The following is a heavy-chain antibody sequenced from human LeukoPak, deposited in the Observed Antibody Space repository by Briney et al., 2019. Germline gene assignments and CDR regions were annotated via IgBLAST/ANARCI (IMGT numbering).Heavy chain of an antibody. CDR3: ARAGPAHDSRLRAVAGVDY. CDR2: INTNTGNP. J-gene: IGHJ4*02. D-gene: IGHD6-19*01. Sequence: ASVRVSYKASGYTFTGYYMYWVRQAPGQGLEWMGWINTNTGNPTYAQGFTGRFVFSLDTSVSTAYLQISSLKAEDTAVYYCARAGPAHDSRLRAVAGVDYWGQGTLVTVSS. V-gene: IGHV7-4-1*02. CDR1: GYTFTGYY.